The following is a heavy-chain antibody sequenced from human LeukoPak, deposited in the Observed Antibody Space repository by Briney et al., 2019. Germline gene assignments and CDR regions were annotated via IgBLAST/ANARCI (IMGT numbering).Heavy chain of an antibody. CDR2: IYHSGST. V-gene: IGHV4-38-2*02. D-gene: IGHD3-3*01. CDR1: GYSISSGHY. Sequence: PSETLSLTCTVSGYSISSGHYWGWLRQPPGKGLEWSGSIYHSGSTYYNPSLKSRVTISVDTSKNQFSLYLNSVTAADTAVYYCARTKGVTIFGVVRPHRPYYMDVWGKGTTVTVSS. J-gene: IGHJ6*03. CDR3: ARTKGVTIFGVVRPHRPYYMDV.